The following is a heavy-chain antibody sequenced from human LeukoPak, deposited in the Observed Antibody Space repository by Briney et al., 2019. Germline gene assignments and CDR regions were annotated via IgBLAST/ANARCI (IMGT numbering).Heavy chain of an antibody. CDR1: GFTFSSYS. V-gene: IGHV3-48*01. CDR2: ISSSSSTI. Sequence: GALRLSCAASGFTFSSYSMNWVRQAPGKGLEWVSYISSSSSTIYYADSVRGRFTISRDNAKNSLYLQMNSLRAEDTAVYYCARDGVFPFDYWGQGTLITVSS. J-gene: IGHJ4*02. CDR3: ARDGVFPFDY. D-gene: IGHD3-3*01.